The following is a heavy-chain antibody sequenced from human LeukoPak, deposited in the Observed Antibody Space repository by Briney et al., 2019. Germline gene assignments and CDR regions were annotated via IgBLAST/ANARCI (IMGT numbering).Heavy chain of an antibody. CDR3: ARGVWDIVVVSASRAYYYYMDV. D-gene: IGHD2-2*01. J-gene: IGHJ6*03. Sequence: SQTLSLTCAISGDSVSTNSAAWNWIRQSPSRGLEWLGRTYYRSKWHTDYAVSVKSRITFKPDTSKNQFSLQLRSVTPEDTAVYYSARGVWDIVVVSASRAYYYYMDVWGKGTTVTVS. CDR1: GDSVSTNSAA. CDR2: TYYRSKWHT. V-gene: IGHV6-1*01.